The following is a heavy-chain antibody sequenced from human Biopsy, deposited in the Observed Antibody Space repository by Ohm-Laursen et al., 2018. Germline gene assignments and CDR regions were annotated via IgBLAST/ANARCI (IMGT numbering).Heavy chain of an antibody. CDR2: ISHTGYT. Sequence: GTLSLTCTVSGGSFTGHYWTRIRQPPGKGLEWIGHISHTGYTSYKSSLKSRVTISLDTSRKHLSLRLSSLTAADAAVYYCARGSNDFGGLYFPRWGQGTLLTVSS. D-gene: IGHD4-23*01. CDR1: GGSFTGHY. CDR3: ARGSNDFGGLYFPR. V-gene: IGHV4-59*11. J-gene: IGHJ4*02.